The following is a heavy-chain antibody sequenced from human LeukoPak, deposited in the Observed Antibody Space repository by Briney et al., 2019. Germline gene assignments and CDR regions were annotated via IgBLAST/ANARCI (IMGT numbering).Heavy chain of an antibody. D-gene: IGHD6-19*01. Sequence: PGGSLRLSCAASGFTFSSYSVNWVRQAPGKGLEWVSSISSSSYIYYADSVKGRFTISRDNAMHSLYLQMNSLRAEDTAVYYCARDKFSVAVGYFDYWGQGTLVTVSS. CDR3: ARDKFSVAVGYFDY. CDR2: ISSSSYI. J-gene: IGHJ4*02. CDR1: GFTFSSYS. V-gene: IGHV3-21*01.